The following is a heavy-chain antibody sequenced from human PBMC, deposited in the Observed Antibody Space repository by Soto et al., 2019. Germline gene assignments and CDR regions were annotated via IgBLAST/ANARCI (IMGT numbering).Heavy chain of an antibody. CDR2: IWYDGSNK. D-gene: IGHD3-10*01. V-gene: IGHV3-33*01. J-gene: IGHJ6*02. Sequence: QVQLVESGGGVVQPGRSLRLSCAASGLTFSSYGMHWVRQAPGKGLEWVAVIWYDGSNKYYADSVKGRFTISRDNSKNTLYLQMNSMRAEDTAVYYCARDEGLGVNYYYYGMDVWGQGTTVTVSS. CDR1: GLTFSSYG. CDR3: ARDEGLGVNYYYYGMDV.